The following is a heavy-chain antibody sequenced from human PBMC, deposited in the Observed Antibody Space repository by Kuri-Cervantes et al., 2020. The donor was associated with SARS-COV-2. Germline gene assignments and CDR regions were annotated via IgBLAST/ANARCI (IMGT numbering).Heavy chain of an antibody. CDR2: IIPILGIA. Sequence: SVKVSCKVSGGTFSSYAISWVRQAPGQGLEWMGGIIPILGIANYAQKFQGRVTMTEDTSTDTAYMELSSLRSEDTAVYYCATASAVVVPTNWFDPWGQGTLVTVSS. V-gene: IGHV1-69*10. CDR1: GGTFSSYA. D-gene: IGHD2-2*01. J-gene: IGHJ5*02. CDR3: ATASAVVVPTNWFDP.